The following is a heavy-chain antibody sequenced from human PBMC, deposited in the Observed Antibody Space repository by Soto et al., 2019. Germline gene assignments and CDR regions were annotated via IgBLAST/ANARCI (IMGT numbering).Heavy chain of an antibody. CDR2: IKSDGTTA. CDR3: AKPRSSLEWPPFDP. D-gene: IGHD3-3*01. CDR1: GFTFRSYG. Sequence: QVKLVESGGGVVQPGRSRRLSCVTSGFTFRSYGMHWVRQSPDKGLEWVAVIKSDGTTADYIESVKGRFFIPRDNSKKTVYLQMNNLRPEDTGIYYCAKPRSSLEWPPFDPWGQGTRVTVSS. V-gene: IGHV3-30-3*02. J-gene: IGHJ5*02.